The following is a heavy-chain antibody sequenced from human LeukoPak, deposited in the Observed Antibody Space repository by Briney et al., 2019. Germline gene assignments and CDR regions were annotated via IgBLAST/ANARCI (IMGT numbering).Heavy chain of an antibody. CDR3: ARVAEYDFWSGYYFDY. D-gene: IGHD3-3*01. Sequence: TLSLTCTVSGGSISSGSYYWSWIRQPAGKGLEWIGRIYTSGSTNYNPSLKSRVTISVDTSKNQFSLKLSSVTAADTAVYYCARVAEYDFWSGYYFDYWGQGTLVTVSS. V-gene: IGHV4-61*02. CDR1: GGSISSGSYY. J-gene: IGHJ4*02. CDR2: IYTSGST.